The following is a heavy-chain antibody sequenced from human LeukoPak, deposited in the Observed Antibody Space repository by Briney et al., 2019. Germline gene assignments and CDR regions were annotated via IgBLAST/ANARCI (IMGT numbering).Heavy chain of an antibody. CDR2: ISHDGSNK. D-gene: IGHD3-22*01. CDR3: AKDNYYGSSAVIDY. CDR1: GFTFSSYG. Sequence: PGGSLRLSCAASGFTFSSYGMHWVRQAPGKGLEWVAAISHDGSNKFYADSVKGRFTTSRDNSKNTLYLQMNSLRAGDTAAFYCAKDNYYGSSAVIDYWGQGTLVTVSS. J-gene: IGHJ4*02. V-gene: IGHV3-30*18.